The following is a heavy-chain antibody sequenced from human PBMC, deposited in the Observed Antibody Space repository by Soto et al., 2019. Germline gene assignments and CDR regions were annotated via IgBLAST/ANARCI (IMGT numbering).Heavy chain of an antibody. CDR2: INAGNGNT. J-gene: IGHJ6*02. D-gene: IGHD3-3*01. CDR1: GYTFTSYA. CDR3: AREGFLEWDYYYYYSMDV. V-gene: IGHV1-3*01. Sequence: ASVKVSCKASGYTFTSYAMHWVRQAPGQRLEWMGWINAGNGNTKYSQKFQGRVTITRDTSASTAYMELSSLRSEDTAVYYCAREGFLEWDYYYYYSMDVWGQGTTVTVSS.